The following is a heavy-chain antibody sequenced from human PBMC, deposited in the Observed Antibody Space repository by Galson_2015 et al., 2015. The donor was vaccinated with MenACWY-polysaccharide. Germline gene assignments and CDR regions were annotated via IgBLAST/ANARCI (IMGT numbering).Heavy chain of an antibody. CDR3: ARAGEGWFDS. D-gene: IGHD3-10*01. J-gene: IGHJ5*01. CDR2: IKQDGSEK. Sequence: SLRLSCAAYGFTFSSHWITWVRQAPGKGLEWVATIKQDGSEKYYVDSVKGRFTISRDNAKNSLSLQMNSLRAEDTAVYYCARAGEGWFDSWGQGTLVTVSS. V-gene: IGHV3-7*01. CDR1: GFTFSSHW.